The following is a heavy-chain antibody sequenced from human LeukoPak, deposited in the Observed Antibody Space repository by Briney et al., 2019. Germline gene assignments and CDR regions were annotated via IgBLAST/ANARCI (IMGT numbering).Heavy chain of an antibody. CDR2: ISGSGGST. CDR1: GFTFSSYA. J-gene: IGHJ4*02. Sequence: GGSLRLSCAASGFTFSSYAMSWVRQAPGKGLEWVSAISGSGGSTYYADSVKGRFTISRDNSKNTLYLQMNSLRAEDTTVYYCAKNGWSPRGAIYDYWGQGTLVTVSS. D-gene: IGHD6-19*01. V-gene: IGHV3-23*01. CDR3: AKNGWSPRGAIYDY.